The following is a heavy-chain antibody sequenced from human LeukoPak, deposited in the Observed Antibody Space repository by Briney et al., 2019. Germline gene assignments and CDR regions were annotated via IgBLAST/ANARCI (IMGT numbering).Heavy chain of an antibody. V-gene: IGHV3-21*01. CDR3: ARASLWSGGLRGAPHDAFDI. D-gene: IGHD3-10*01. CDR2: ISSSSSYI. CDR1: GFTFSSYS. J-gene: IGHJ3*02. Sequence: KPGGSLRLSCAASGFTFSSYSMNWVRQAPGKGLEWVSSISSSSSYIYYADSVKGRFTISRDNAKNSLYLQMNSLRAEDTAVYYCARASLWSGGLRGAPHDAFDIWGQGTLVTVSS.